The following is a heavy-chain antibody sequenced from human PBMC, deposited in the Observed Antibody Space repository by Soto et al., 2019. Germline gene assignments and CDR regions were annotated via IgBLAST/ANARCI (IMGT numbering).Heavy chain of an antibody. CDR2: NNPSGGST. V-gene: IGHV1-46*01. CDR3: ARDRGYYDFWSGYIHYYYYYGMDV. D-gene: IGHD3-3*01. J-gene: IGHJ6*02. CDR1: GYTFTSYY. Sequence: ASVKVSCKASGYTFTSYYMHWVRQAPGQGLEWMGINNPSGGSTSYAQKFQGRVTMTRDTSTSTVYMELSSLRSEDTAVSYCARDRGYYDFWSGYIHYYYYYGMDVWGQGTTVTVSS.